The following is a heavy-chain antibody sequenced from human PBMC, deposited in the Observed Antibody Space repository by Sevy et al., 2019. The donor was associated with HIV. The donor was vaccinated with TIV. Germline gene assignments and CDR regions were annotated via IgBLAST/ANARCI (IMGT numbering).Heavy chain of an antibody. CDR1: GFTVNDKY. D-gene: IGHD6-19*01. CDR2: IFSSGST. CDR3: VSLFSSYRSGWFYFDY. Sequence: GGSLRLSCAISGFTVNDKYIIWVRQAPGKGLEWVSVIFSSGSTYYGDSAKGRFTISRDTSKDTLDLQLNSVKAEDTAVYYCVSLFSSYRSGWFYFDYWYQGPLVTVSS. J-gene: IGHJ4*02. V-gene: IGHV3-66*02.